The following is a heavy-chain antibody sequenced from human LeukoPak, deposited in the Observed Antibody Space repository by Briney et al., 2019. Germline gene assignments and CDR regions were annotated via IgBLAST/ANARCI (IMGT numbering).Heavy chain of an antibody. CDR2: IYTSGST. CDR1: GGSISSGSYY. CDR3: ARDSGVAYDFWSGFTPDYYYYYMDV. J-gene: IGHJ6*03. Sequence: SETLSLTCTVSGGSISSGSYYWSWIRQPAGKGLEWIGRIYTSGSTNYNPSLKSRVTISVDTSKNQFSLKLSSVTAADTAVYYCARDSGVAYDFWSGFTPDYYYYYMDVWGKRTTVTVSS. D-gene: IGHD3-3*01. V-gene: IGHV4-61*02.